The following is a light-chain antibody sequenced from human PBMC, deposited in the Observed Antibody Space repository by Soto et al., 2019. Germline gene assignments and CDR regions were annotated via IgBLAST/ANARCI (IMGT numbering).Light chain of an antibody. CDR3: SSYTSSTVV. CDR1: SSDVGGYNY. CDR2: DVS. J-gene: IGLJ2*01. Sequence: QSALTRPASVSGSPGQSITISCTGTSSDVGGYNYVSWYQQHPGKAPKLMIYDVSNRPSGVSNRFSGSKSGNTASLTISGVQAEDEADYYCSSYTSSTVVFGGGTKVTVL. V-gene: IGLV2-14*01.